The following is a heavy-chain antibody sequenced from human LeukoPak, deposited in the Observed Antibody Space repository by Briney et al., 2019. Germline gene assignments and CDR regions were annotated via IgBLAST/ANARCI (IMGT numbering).Heavy chain of an antibody. J-gene: IGHJ4*02. D-gene: IGHD5-18*01. CDR3: ASSRGYSYGYDY. CDR1: GGTFSSYA. Sequence: SVKVSCKASGGTFSSYAISWVRQAPGQGLEWMGGIIPIFGTANYAQKFQGRVTITTDESTSTAYMELSSLRSEDTAVYYCASSRGYSYGYDYWGQGTLVTVSS. CDR2: IIPIFGTA. V-gene: IGHV1-69*05.